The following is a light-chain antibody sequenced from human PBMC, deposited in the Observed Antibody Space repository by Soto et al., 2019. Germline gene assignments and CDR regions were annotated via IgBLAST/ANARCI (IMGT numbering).Light chain of an antibody. J-gene: IGKJ3*01. V-gene: IGKV1-5*03. CDR1: QIISNW. CDR2: KAS. CDR3: QPYNTFLRT. Sequence: DIQVTQSPSTLSASVGDSVTISCRASQIISNWLAWYQQKPGKAPKLLIYKASTLESGVPSRFSGSESGTDFTLTISGLQPDDFATYYCQPYNTFLRTFGPGTKVDIK.